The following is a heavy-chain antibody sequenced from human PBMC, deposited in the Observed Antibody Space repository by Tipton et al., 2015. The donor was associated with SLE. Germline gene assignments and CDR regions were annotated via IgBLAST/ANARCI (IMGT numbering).Heavy chain of an antibody. CDR1: GYTFTTYG. V-gene: IGHV1-18*01. D-gene: IGHD1-26*01. Sequence: QLVQSGPEVKKPGASVKVSCKASGYTFTTYGITWVRQAPGQGLEWMGWISTYNGYTDYAQKLQDRVTLTTDTSTTTAYMFLSSLRSDDTAMYYCARGRGGCFSDFDYWGQGSLVTVSA. J-gene: IGHJ4*02. CDR2: ISTYNGYT. CDR3: ARGRGGCFSDFDY.